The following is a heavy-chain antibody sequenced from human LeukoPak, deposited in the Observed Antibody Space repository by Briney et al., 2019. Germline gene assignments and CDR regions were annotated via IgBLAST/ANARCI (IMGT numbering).Heavy chain of an antibody. CDR1: GYSISSGYY. CDR3: ARGEWELRVYYFDY. Sequence: SETLSLTCAVSGYSISSGYYWGWIRQPPGKGLEWIGSIYHSGSTYYNPSLKSRVTISVDTSKNQFSLKLSSVTAADTAVYYCARGEWELRVYYFDYWGQGTLDTVSS. CDR2: IYHSGST. J-gene: IGHJ4*02. V-gene: IGHV4-38-2*01. D-gene: IGHD1-26*01.